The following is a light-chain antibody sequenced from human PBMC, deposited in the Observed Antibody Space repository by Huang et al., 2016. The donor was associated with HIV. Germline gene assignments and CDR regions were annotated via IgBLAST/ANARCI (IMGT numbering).Light chain of an antibody. J-gene: IGKJ1*01. CDR3: QQYYTTPLA. V-gene: IGKV1-NL1*01. CDR1: QDISKS. CDR2: AAS. Sequence: DIQMTQSPSSLSASVGDRVTIPCRASQDISKSLAWYQQRPGKAPKLLLFAASSLVSGVPSRFSGSGSGTDYTLAINSLQPEDFATYYCQQYYTTPLAFGQGTKVEVK.